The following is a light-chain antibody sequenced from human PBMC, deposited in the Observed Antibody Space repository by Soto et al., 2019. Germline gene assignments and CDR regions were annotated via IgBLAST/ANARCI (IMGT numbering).Light chain of an antibody. CDR3: QQYNSYSPMYT. V-gene: IGKV1-5*03. CDR1: QSISSG. J-gene: IGKJ2*01. CDR2: KAS. Sequence: DIQMTQSPSTLSASVGDRVTITCRASQSISSGLAWYQQKPGKAPKVLIYKASSLESGVTSRFSGSGSGTDFTLTISSLQPDDFATYYCQQYNSYSPMYTFGQGTKLEIK.